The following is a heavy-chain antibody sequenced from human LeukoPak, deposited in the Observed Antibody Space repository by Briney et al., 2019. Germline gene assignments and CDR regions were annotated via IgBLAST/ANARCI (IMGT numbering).Heavy chain of an antibody. CDR3: ARVHYDVLTGYLGGMDV. J-gene: IGHJ6*04. CDR1: AGSISSDSYS. Sequence: SETLSLTCAVSAGSISSDSYSWTWIRQSPTKRLEWIGYVYHSGSAYYNPSFESRVTMSADRSKNQFSLKLSSVTAADTAVYYCARVHYDVLTGYLGGMDVWGKGTTVTVSS. V-gene: IGHV4-30-2*06. D-gene: IGHD3-9*01. CDR2: VYHSGSA.